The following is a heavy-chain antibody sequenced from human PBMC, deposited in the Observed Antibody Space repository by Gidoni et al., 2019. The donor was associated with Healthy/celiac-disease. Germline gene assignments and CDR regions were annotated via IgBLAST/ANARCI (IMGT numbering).Heavy chain of an antibody. V-gene: IGHV3-23*01. D-gene: IGHD5-12*01. CDR3: AKDLQVGDGYNCYYYYGMDV. CDR2: ISGSGGST. Sequence: EVQLLESGGGLVQPGGSLRLSCAASGFPFSSYPLSWVRQAPGKGLEWVSAISGSGGSTYYADSVKGRFTISRDNSKNTLYLQMNSLRAEDTAVYYCAKDLQVGDGYNCYYYYGMDVWGQGTTVTVSS. CDR1: GFPFSSYP. J-gene: IGHJ6*02.